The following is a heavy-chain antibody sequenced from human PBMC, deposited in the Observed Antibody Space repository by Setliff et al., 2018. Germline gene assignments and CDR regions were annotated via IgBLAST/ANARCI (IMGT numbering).Heavy chain of an antibody. Sequence: GESLKISCKGSGYTFTEYLIGWVRQMPGKGLEWMGIIFPGDSATKYSPSFQGQVTMSVDKSINTAYLQWSSLRASDTAIYYCARVGDYMGYHYNYYMDVWGKGTTVTVSS. V-gene: IGHV5-51*01. D-gene: IGHD3-10*01. CDR1: GYTFTEYL. CDR2: IFPGDSAT. J-gene: IGHJ6*03. CDR3: ARVGDYMGYHYNYYMDV.